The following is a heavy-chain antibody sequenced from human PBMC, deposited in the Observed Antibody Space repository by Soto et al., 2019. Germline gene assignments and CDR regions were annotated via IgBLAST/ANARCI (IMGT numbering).Heavy chain of an antibody. D-gene: IGHD5-18*01. CDR3: ASVQYVDTAMVYETYYYYYYGMDV. Sequence: SVKVSCKASGGTFSSYAISWVRQAPGQGLEWMGGIIPIFGTANYAQKFQGRVTITADESTSTAYMERSSLRSEDTAVYYCASVQYVDTAMVYETYYYYYYGMDVWGQGTTVTVSS. CDR2: IIPIFGTA. V-gene: IGHV1-69*13. CDR1: GGTFSSYA. J-gene: IGHJ6*02.